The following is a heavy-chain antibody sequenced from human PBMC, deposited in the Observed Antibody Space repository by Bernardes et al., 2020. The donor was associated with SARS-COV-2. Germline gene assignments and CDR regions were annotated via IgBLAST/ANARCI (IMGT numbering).Heavy chain of an antibody. CDR1: GGSVSSGSYY. D-gene: IGHD4-4*01. CDR2: IYYSGST. J-gene: IGHJ6*02. V-gene: IGHV4-61*01. Sequence: SETLSLTCTVSGGSVSSGSYYWSWILQPPGKGLEWIGYIYYSGSTNYNPSLKSRVTISVDTSKNQFSLRLSSVTAADTAVYYCARDRVVTATPEYYYGMDVWGHGTTVTVSS. CDR3: ARDRVVTATPEYYYGMDV.